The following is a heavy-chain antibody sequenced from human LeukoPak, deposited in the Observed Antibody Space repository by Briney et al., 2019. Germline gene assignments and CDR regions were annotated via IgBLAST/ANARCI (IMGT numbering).Heavy chain of an antibody. D-gene: IGHD3-3*01. CDR2: IKLDGSEK. CDR1: GFTFSSYA. J-gene: IGHJ4*02. Sequence: GGSLRLSCAASGFTFSSYAMHWVRQAPGKGLEWVANIKLDGSEKNYVDSVKGRFTISRDNTKNSLYLQMNSLRAEDTAVFYCARDQYDTWSRRGNFDSWGQGTLVIVSS. V-gene: IGHV3-7*03. CDR3: ARDQYDTWSRRGNFDS.